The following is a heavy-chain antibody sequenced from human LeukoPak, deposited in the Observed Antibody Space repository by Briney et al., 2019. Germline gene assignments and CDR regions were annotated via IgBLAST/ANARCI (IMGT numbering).Heavy chain of an antibody. V-gene: IGHV3-72*01. D-gene: IGHD2-15*01. J-gene: IGHJ4*02. CDR2: IRNKANRHTT. Sequence: PGGSLRLSCAASGFTFSDHYMDWVRQAPGQGLEWLGRIRNKANRHTTAYAASVTGRFAISRDDSKNSLYLQMNSLKAEDTAVYYCARGPSRSGESRPFDYWGQGTLVTVSS. CDR1: GFTFSDHY. CDR3: ARGPSRSGESRPFDY.